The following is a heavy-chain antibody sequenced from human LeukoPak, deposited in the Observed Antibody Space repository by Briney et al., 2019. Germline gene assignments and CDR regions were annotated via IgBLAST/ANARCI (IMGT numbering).Heavy chain of an antibody. CDR2: ISSSGSTI. CDR3: ARGDLDYYDSSGYPNWFDP. CDR1: GFTFSSYE. V-gene: IGHV3-48*03. D-gene: IGHD3-22*01. Sequence: GGSLRLSCAASGFTFSSYEVNWVRQAPGKGLEWVSYISSSGSTIYYADSVKGRFTISRDNAKNSLYLQMNSLRAEDTAVYYCARGDLDYYDSSGYPNWFDPWGQGTLVTVSS. J-gene: IGHJ5*02.